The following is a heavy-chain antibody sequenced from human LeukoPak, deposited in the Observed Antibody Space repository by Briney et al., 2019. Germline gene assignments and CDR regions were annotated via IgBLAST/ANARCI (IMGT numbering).Heavy chain of an antibody. CDR1: GFTFSDYS. Sequence: GGSLRLSCAASGFTFSDYSMGWVRQAPGKGLECVSLINDGGGTHYTDSVKGRFTISRDNSMSTLYLEMNSLRADDTAVYYCAKEDARSIAPGRAFHIWGQGTMVSVSS. CDR2: INDGGGT. V-gene: IGHV3-23*01. CDR3: AKEDARSIAPGRAFHI. J-gene: IGHJ3*02. D-gene: IGHD6-6*01.